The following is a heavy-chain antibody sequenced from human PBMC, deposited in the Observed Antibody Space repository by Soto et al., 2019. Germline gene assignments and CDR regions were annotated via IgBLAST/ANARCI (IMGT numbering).Heavy chain of an antibody. CDR2: IYYSGST. CDR3: ARHTPGWTFQH. Sequence: SETLSLTCPVSGGSISSYYWSWIRQPPGKGLEWIGYIYYSGSTNYNPSLKSRVTISVDTSKNQFSLKLSSVTAADTAVYYCARHTPGWTFQHWGQGTLVTVSS. J-gene: IGHJ1*01. CDR1: GGSISSYY. V-gene: IGHV4-59*08.